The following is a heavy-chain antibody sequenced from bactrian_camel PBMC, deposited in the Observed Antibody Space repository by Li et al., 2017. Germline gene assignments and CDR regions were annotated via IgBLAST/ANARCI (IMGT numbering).Heavy chain of an antibody. CDR3: VAARYCNEESGTLSLLRYLDI. Sequence: HVQLVESGGGSVQAGGSLRLSCAASGLTDSHNCMGWFRQVPGKKRELVSSISRDGTTIYVDSVKGRFTISQDSVKNTAYLQMNSLKPEDTATYYCVAARYCNEESGTLSLLRYLDIQGHGTLVTVSP. CDR1: GLTDSHNC. V-gene: IGHV3S53*01. J-gene: IGHJ2*01. D-gene: IGHD7*01. CDR2: ISRDGTT.